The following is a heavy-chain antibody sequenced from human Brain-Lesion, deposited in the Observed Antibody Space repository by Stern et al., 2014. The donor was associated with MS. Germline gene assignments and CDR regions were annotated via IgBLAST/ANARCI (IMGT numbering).Heavy chain of an antibody. CDR1: GGSVGSGSYD. V-gene: IGHV4-61*02. CDR2: IYTTGST. CDR3: ARDKEDTNMAFRYFDN. J-gene: IGHJ4*02. D-gene: IGHD5-18*01. Sequence: VQLVESGPGLVKPSQTLSLTCTVSGGSVGSGSYDWSWIRQPAGKGLEWIGRIYTTGSTYYNPSLKSRVSLSIDKSKNQFSLKLPSVTAADTAVYYCARDKEDTNMAFRYFDNWGQGTLVTVSS.